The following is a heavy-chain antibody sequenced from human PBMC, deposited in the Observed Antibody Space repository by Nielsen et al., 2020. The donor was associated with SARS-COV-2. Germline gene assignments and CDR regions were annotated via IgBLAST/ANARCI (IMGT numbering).Heavy chain of an antibody. CDR3: ARDMGASDGMDV. V-gene: IGHV4-39*07. Sequence: SETLSLTCTVSGGSISSSSYYWGWIRQPPGKGLEWIGSIYYSGSTYYNPSLKSRVTISVDTSKNQFSLKLSSVTAADTAVYYCARDMGASDGMDVWGQGTTVTVSS. CDR1: GGSISSSSYY. CDR2: IYYSGST. J-gene: IGHJ6*02. D-gene: IGHD1-26*01.